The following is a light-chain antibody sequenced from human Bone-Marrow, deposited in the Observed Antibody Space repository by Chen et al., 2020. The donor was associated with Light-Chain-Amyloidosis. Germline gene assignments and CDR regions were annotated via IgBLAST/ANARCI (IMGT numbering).Light chain of an antibody. Sequence: SYVLTQPSSVSVAPGQTATIACGGNNIGSTSVHWYQQTPGQAPRLVVYDDSDRPSGIPERLSGSNSGNMATLTISRVEAGDEADYYCQVWDRSSDRPVFGGGTKLTVL. CDR2: DDS. CDR3: QVWDRSSDRPV. J-gene: IGLJ3*02. CDR1: NIGSTS. V-gene: IGLV3-21*02.